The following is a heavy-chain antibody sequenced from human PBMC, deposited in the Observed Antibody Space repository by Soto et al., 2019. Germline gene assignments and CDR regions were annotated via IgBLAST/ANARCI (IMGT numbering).Heavy chain of an antibody. J-gene: IGHJ4*02. CDR3: ARVYGDYLDY. V-gene: IGHV4-59*01. CDR1: GGSISRYY. CDR2: MYNSGST. D-gene: IGHD4-17*01. Sequence: SETLSLTCTVSGGSISRYYWSWIRQPPGKGLELIGYMYNSGSTIYNPFLESRVTISVDTSKNQFSLQLNFVTAADTAVYYCARVYGDYLDYWGQGTLVTVSS.